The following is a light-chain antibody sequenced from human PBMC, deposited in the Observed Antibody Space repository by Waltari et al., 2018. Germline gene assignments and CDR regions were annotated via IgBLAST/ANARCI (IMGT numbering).Light chain of an antibody. CDR3: QCYDSSLSGSV. Sequence: QSVLTQPPSVSGAPGQRVTISCTGSRSNIGAGYAVHRYQQLPGTAPKLLIYGNTNRPSGVPDRFSGSKSGTSASLAITGLQAEDEADYYCQCYDSSLSGSVFGGGTKLTVL. J-gene: IGLJ3*02. CDR1: RSNIGAGYA. CDR2: GNT. V-gene: IGLV1-40*01.